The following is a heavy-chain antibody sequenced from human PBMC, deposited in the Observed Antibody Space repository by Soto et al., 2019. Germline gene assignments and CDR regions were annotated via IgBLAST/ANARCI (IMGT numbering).Heavy chain of an antibody. Sequence: QVQLQESGPGLVKPSETLSLTCTVSGGSISGYYWSWIRQSPGKGLEWIGYIYYSGSTNYSPSLKSRVTISVDTSENQFSLRLSSVTAADTAVYYCARNRVETLDTFDYWGQGTLVTVSS. CDR3: ARNRVETLDTFDY. D-gene: IGHD2-2*01. J-gene: IGHJ4*02. CDR1: GGSISGYY. CDR2: IYYSGST. V-gene: IGHV4-59*08.